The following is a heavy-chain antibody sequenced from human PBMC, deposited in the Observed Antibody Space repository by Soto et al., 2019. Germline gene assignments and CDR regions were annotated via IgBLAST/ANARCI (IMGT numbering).Heavy chain of an antibody. CDR3: ARDIAVAVRNAFDI. CDR1: GFTFSSYG. CDR2: IWYDGSNK. J-gene: IGHJ3*02. Sequence: GVSLRLSCAVSGFTFSSYGMHWVRQAPGKGLEWVAVIWYDGSNKYYADSVKGRFTISRDNSKNTLYLQMNSLRAEDTAVYYCARDIAVAVRNAFDIWGQGTMVTVSS. V-gene: IGHV3-33*01. D-gene: IGHD6-19*01.